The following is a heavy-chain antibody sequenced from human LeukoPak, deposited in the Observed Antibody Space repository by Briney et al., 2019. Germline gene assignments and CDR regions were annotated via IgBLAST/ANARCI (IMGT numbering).Heavy chain of an antibody. V-gene: IGHV3-48*01. CDR3: ARAGRYFDWLLLGYAFDI. D-gene: IGHD3-9*01. CDR2: ISSSSSTI. CDR1: GFTFSIYS. Sequence: GGSLRLSCAASGFTFSIYSMNWVRQAPGKGLEWVSYISSSSSTIYYADSVKGRFTISRDNAKNSLYLQMNSLRAEDTAVYYCARAGRYFDWLLLGYAFDIWGQGTMVTVSS. J-gene: IGHJ3*02.